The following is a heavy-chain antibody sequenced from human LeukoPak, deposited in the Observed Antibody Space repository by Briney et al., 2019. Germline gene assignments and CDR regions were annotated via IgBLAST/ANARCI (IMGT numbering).Heavy chain of an antibody. Sequence: ASVTLSCKASGYTFTSYGISWVRQAPGQGLEWMGWISAYNGNTNYAQKLQGRVTMTTDTSTSTAYMELRSLRSDDTAVYYCARDFLSYSSCRSGGYWGQGTLVTVSS. J-gene: IGHJ1*01. CDR1: GYTFTSYG. D-gene: IGHD6-13*01. V-gene: IGHV1-18*01. CDR3: ARDFLSYSSCRSGGY. CDR2: ISAYNGNT.